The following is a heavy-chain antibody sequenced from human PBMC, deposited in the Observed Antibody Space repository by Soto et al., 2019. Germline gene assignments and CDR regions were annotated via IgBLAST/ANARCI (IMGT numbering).Heavy chain of an antibody. Sequence: VQLVESGGGLVKPGGSLRLSCASSGFTFSDYYMSWIRQAPGKGLQWVSVISGGGGRTYYADSVKGRFTISRDNSTNTLYLQMNSLRAEDTAVYYCAKFLWVGELNYYYYGMDVWGQGTTVTVSS. CDR1: GFTFSDYY. CDR2: ISGGGGRT. J-gene: IGHJ6*02. V-gene: IGHV3-23*04. D-gene: IGHD3-10*01. CDR3: AKFLWVGELNYYYYGMDV.